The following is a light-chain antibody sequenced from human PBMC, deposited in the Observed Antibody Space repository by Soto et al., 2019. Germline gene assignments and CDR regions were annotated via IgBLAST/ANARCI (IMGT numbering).Light chain of an antibody. CDR1: SGHSNYA. J-gene: IGLJ3*02. Sequence: QPVLTQSPSASASLGASVKLTCTLSSGHSNYAIAWHQQQPEKGPRYLMKLKSDGSHSKGAGIPDRFSGSSSGAERYLTTSHLQSEDEPHYYCHTWGTGDCVFARGTKLTVL. CDR2: LKSDGSH. CDR3: HTWGTGDCV. V-gene: IGLV4-69*01.